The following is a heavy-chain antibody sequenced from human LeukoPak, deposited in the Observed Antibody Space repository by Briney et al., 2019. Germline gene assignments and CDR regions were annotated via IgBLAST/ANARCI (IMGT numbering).Heavy chain of an antibody. CDR3: ARAGYCSSTSCRPNWFDP. D-gene: IGHD2-2*01. V-gene: IGHV1-69*06. CDR2: IIPIFGTA. CDR1: GGTFISYA. J-gene: IGHJ5*02. Sequence: SVKVSCKASGGTFISYAISWVRQAPGQGLEWMGGIIPIFGTANYAQKFQGRVTITADKSTSTAYMELSSLRSEDTAVYYCARAGYCSSTSCRPNWFDPWGQGTLVTVSS.